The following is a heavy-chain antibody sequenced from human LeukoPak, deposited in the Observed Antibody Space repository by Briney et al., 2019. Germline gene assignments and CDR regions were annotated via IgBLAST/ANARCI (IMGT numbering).Heavy chain of an antibody. Sequence: GGSLRLSCAASGFTFSSYAMSWVRQAPGKGLEWVSAISGSGGSTYYADSVKGRFTITRDNSKNTLYLQMNSLRAEDTAVYYCAKDFIQRRSSSWSLGYYYYYYMDVWGKGTTVTVSS. CDR2: ISGSGGST. D-gene: IGHD6-13*01. CDR3: AKDFIQRRSSSWSLGYYYYYYMDV. CDR1: GFTFSSYA. J-gene: IGHJ6*03. V-gene: IGHV3-23*01.